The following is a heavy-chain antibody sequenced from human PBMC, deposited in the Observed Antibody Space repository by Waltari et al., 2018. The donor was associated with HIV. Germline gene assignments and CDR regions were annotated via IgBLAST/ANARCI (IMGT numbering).Heavy chain of an antibody. J-gene: IGHJ4*02. CDR3: VKTLDGDNSFFGH. Sequence: EVQLLESGGDLVQPGGSLRLSCAASGFTFSTYAMAWVRQAPLKGLEVVSTLRGRGGSTEYADSVKGRFSISRDTSKNTLYLQMNSLRVEDTALYYCVKTLDGDNSFFGHWGQGAPVTVSS. D-gene: IGHD1-1*01. V-gene: IGHV3-23*01. CDR2: LRGRGGST. CDR1: GFTFSTYA.